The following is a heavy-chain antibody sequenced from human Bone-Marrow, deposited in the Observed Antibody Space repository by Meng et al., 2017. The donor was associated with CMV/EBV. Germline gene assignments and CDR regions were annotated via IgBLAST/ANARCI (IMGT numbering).Heavy chain of an antibody. Sequence: QGELSAVGARLLEPSETLSLTCAVYGGSFSGYYWSWIRQPPGKGLEWIGEINHSGSTNYNPSLKSRVTISVDTSKNQFSLKLSSVTAADTAVYYCARRLRVTGPKYFQHWGQGTLVTVSS. CDR3: ARRLRVTGPKYFQH. D-gene: IGHD2-21*02. V-gene: IGHV4-34*01. CDR1: GGSFSGYY. CDR2: INHSGST. J-gene: IGHJ1*01.